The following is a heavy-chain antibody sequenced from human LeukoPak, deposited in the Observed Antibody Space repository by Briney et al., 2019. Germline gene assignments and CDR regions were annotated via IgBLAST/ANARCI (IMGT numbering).Heavy chain of an antibody. D-gene: IGHD6-13*01. CDR1: GYTFTSYA. CDR3: ARESGSSASLDY. V-gene: IGHV1-3*01. Sequence: ASVKVSRKASGYTFTSYAMHWVRQAPGQRLEWMGWINAGNGNTKYSQKFQGRVTITRDTSASTAYMELSSLRSEDTAVYYCARESGSSASLDYWGQGTLVTVSS. J-gene: IGHJ4*02. CDR2: INAGNGNT.